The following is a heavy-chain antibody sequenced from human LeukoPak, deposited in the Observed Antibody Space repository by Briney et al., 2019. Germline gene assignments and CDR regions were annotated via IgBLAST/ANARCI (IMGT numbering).Heavy chain of an antibody. D-gene: IGHD3-3*01. CDR1: GFTFTNYA. CDR3: AKGFWSGYPHTYYMDV. J-gene: IGHJ6*03. V-gene: IGHV3-53*01. CDR2: IYSGGST. Sequence: RSGGSLRLSCEASGFTFTNYAMNWVRQAPGKGLEWVSVIYSGGSTYYADSVKGRFTISRDNSKNTLYLQMNSLRAEDTAVYYCAKGFWSGYPHTYYMDVWGKGTTVTVSS.